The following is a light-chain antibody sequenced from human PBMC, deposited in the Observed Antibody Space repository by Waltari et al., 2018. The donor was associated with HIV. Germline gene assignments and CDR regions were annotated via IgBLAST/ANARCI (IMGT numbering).Light chain of an antibody. CDR1: ASDIGDYKY. V-gene: IGLV2-14*03. Sequence: QSALTQPASVSGAPGQSITISCTGTASDIGDYKYVSWYQQHPGKAPKLVIYDVSNRPSWISTRFSGSKSGTTASLTISGLQAEDEAVYYCSSYTRSTRTTAWLFGGGTRLTVL. CDR2: DVS. CDR3: SSYTRSTRTTAWL. J-gene: IGLJ2*01.